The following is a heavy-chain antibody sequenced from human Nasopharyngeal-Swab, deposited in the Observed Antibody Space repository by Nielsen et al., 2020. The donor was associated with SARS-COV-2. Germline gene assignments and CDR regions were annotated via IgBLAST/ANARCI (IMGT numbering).Heavy chain of an antibody. CDR1: GFTFSSYA. D-gene: IGHD6-13*01. CDR3: AKDPSRGAANRFDP. J-gene: IGHJ5*02. V-gene: IGHV3-23*01. CDR2: ISGSGGST. Sequence: GGSLRLSCAASGFTFSSYAMSWVPQAPGKGLEWVSAISGSGGSTYYADSVKGRFTISRDISKNTLYLQMNSLRAEDTAVYYCAKDPSRGAANRFDPWGQGTLVTVSS.